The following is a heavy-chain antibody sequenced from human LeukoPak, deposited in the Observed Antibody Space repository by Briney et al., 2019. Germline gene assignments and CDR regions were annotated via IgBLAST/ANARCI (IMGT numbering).Heavy chain of an antibody. D-gene: IGHD3-10*01. V-gene: IGHV3-23*01. CDR3: AKSVGIIRRGAFDI. CDR1: GFTFSTYA. CDR2: ISGSGATT. J-gene: IGHJ3*02. Sequence: PGGSLRLSCAASGFTFSTYAMSWVRQAPGKGVEWVSGISGSGATTYYADSAKGRFTISRDNSKNTLYLQMNSLRAEDTAVYYCAKSVGIIRRGAFDIWGQGTMVTVSS.